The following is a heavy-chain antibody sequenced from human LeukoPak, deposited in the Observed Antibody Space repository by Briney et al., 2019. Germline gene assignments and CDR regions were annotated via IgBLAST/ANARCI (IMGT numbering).Heavy chain of an antibody. CDR3: VRAEYFASESFPAHY. D-gene: IGHD3-10*01. CDR1: GYNFTSYW. CDR2: IYPGDSDT. J-gene: IGHJ4*02. Sequence: GESLKISCKGSGYNFTSYWIGWVRRMPGKGLEWMGMIYPGDSDTRYSPSFQGQVTMSVDKSITTAYLQWSSLMASDTAMYFCVRAEYFASESFPAHYWGQGTLVTVSS. V-gene: IGHV5-51*01.